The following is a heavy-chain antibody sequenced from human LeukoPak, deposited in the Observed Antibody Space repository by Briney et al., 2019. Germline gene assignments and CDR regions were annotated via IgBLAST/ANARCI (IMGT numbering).Heavy chain of an antibody. J-gene: IGHJ4*02. CDR3: ARDGRGAAHDY. CDR1: GYTFTSYY. CDR2: INPSGDPT. Sequence: ASVKVSCKASGYTFTSYYMHWVRQAPGQGLEWVGIINPSGDPTTYAQKFQGRVTMTSDMSTSTVYMELSRLRSDDTAVYYCARDGRGAAHDYWGQGTLVTVSS. D-gene: IGHD1-1*01. V-gene: IGHV1-46*01.